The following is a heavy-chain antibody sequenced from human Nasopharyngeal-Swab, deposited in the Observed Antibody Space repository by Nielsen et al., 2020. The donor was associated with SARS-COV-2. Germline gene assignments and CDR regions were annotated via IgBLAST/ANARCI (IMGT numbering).Heavy chain of an antibody. CDR1: GCSFSSYW. CDR3: ATAYNGNYYWDY. CDR2: MYPRDSDT. D-gene: IGHD1-7*01. Sequence: GGSLRLSCKGSGCSFSSYWNGWVRQMPGKGMEWMGIMYPRDSDTRYSQSFQVQVTISADKSISTAYLQWSSLKASDTAMYYCATAYNGNYYWDYWGQGTLVTVSS. J-gene: IGHJ4*02. V-gene: IGHV5-51*01.